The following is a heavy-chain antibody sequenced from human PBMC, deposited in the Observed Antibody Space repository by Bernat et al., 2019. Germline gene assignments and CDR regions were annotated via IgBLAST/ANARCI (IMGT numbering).Heavy chain of an antibody. CDR3: ARSPTITIFGVVMEFDP. CDR2: INTITGNP. CDR1: GYTFTSYA. J-gene: IGHJ5*02. V-gene: IGHV7-4-1*02. Sequence: QVQLVQSGSELKKPGASVKVSCKASGYTFTSYAMNWVRQAPGQGLEWMGWINTITGNPTYAQGFTGRFVFSLDTSVSTAYLQISSLKAEDTAVYYCARSPTITIFGVVMEFDPWGQGTLVTVSS. D-gene: IGHD3-3*01.